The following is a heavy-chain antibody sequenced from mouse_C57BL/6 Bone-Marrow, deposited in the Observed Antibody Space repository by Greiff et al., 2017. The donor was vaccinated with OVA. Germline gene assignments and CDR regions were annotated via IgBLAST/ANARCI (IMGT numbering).Heavy chain of an antibody. D-gene: IGHD1-1*01. J-gene: IGHJ4*01. V-gene: IGHV7-3*01. Sequence: EVQLVESGGGLVQPGGSLSLSCAASGFTFTDYYMSWVRQPPGKALEWLGFIRNKANGYTTAYSASVKGRFTISRDNSQSILYLQMNALRAEDSATNYCARYMPIYGKVDYWGQGTSVTVSS. CDR1: GFTFTDYY. CDR2: IRNKANGYTT. CDR3: ARYMPIYGKVDY.